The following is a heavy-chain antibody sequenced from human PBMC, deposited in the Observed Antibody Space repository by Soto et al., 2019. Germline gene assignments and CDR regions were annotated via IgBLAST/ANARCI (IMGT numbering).Heavy chain of an antibody. CDR3: ARSGHYYDISGHQGAFDI. J-gene: IGHJ3*02. CDR1: GFTFTSYV. D-gene: IGHD3-22*01. V-gene: IGHV3-64*02. Sequence: XGSVRLSCAASGFTFTSYVMHWVRQAPGKGLEYVSGISSNGASTYYADSVKGRFTISRDNSKNTLYLQMGSLRAEDMAVHYCARSGHYYDISGHQGAFDIWGQGAMVTVSS. CDR2: ISSNGAST.